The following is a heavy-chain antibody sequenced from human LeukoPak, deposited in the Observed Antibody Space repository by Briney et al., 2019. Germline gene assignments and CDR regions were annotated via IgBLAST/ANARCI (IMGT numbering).Heavy chain of an antibody. Sequence: GESLKISCKGPGYSFTSYWISWVRQMPGKGLEWMGRIDPSDSYTNYSPSFQGHVTISADKSISTAYLQWSSLKASDTAMYYCARQYCSGGSCYPNWFDPWGQGTLVTVSS. CDR1: GYSFTSYW. CDR2: IDPSDSYT. CDR3: ARQYCSGGSCYPNWFDP. V-gene: IGHV5-10-1*01. D-gene: IGHD2-15*01. J-gene: IGHJ5*02.